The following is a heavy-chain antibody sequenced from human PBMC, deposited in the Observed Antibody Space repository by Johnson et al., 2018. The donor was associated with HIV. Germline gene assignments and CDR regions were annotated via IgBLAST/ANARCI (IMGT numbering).Heavy chain of an antibody. Sequence: VQLVESGGGVVQPGRSLRLFCVGSGFTFSSYAMHWVRQAPGKGLEWVAVISYDGSNKYYADSVKGRFTISRDNSKNTLYLQMNSLRAEDTAVYYCARPRVVITPHDAFDIWGQGTMVTVSS. J-gene: IGHJ3*02. V-gene: IGHV3-30*04. D-gene: IGHD3-22*01. CDR3: ARPRVVITPHDAFDI. CDR1: GFTFSSYA. CDR2: ISYDGSNK.